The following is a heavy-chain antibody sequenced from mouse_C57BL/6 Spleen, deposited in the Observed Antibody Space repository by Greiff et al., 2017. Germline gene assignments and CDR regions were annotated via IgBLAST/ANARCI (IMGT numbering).Heavy chain of an antibody. Sequence: QVQLQQPGTELVKPGASVKLSCKASGYTFTSYWMPWVKQRPGQGLEWIGNINPSNGGTNYNEKFKSKATLTVDKSSSTAYMQLSSLTSEDSAVDYCARRVLRSYYFDYWGQGTTLTVSS. V-gene: IGHV1-53*01. D-gene: IGHD1-1*01. CDR2: INPSNGGT. J-gene: IGHJ2*01. CDR1: GYTFTSYW. CDR3: ARRVLRSYYFDY.